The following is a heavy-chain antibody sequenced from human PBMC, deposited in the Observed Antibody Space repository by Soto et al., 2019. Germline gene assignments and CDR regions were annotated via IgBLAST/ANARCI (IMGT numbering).Heavy chain of an antibody. V-gene: IGHV1-8*01. CDR3: ARGLYSGYDLRFWFDP. D-gene: IGHD5-12*01. Sequence: ASVKVSCKASGYTFTSYDINWVRQATGQGLEWMGWMNPNSGNTGYAQKFQGRVTMTRNTSISTAYMELSSLRSEDTAVYYCARGLYSGYDLRFWFDPSGQGTLVTVSS. J-gene: IGHJ5*02. CDR2: MNPNSGNT. CDR1: GYTFTSYD.